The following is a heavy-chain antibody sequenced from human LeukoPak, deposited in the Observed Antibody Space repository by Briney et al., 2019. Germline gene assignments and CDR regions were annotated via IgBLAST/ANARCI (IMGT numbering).Heavy chain of an antibody. Sequence: GGSLRLSCAASGFTFSNYAMSWVRQAPGKGLEWGSAITGSGGNTYYADSVKGRFTISRDNSKNTVFLQMNSLRAEDTAVYYCAKWGDYDVLTGYYVSDYWGQGTLVTVSS. CDR1: GFTFSNYA. V-gene: IGHV3-23*01. CDR2: ITGSGGNT. J-gene: IGHJ4*02. CDR3: AKWGDYDVLTGYYVSDY. D-gene: IGHD3-9*01.